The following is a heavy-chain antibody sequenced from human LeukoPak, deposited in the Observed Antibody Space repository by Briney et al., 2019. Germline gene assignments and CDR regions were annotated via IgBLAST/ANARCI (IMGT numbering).Heavy chain of an antibody. CDR3: ARQGVNWNYRLGAFDI. CDR1: GFTVSSNY. J-gene: IGHJ3*02. CDR2: IYSGGST. V-gene: IGHV3-66*04. D-gene: IGHD1-7*01. Sequence: PGGSLRLSCAASGFTVSSNYMSWVRQAPGKGLEWVSVIYSGGSTYYADSVTGRFTISRDNSKNTLYLQMNSLRAEDTAVYYCARQGVNWNYRLGAFDIWGQGTMVTVSS.